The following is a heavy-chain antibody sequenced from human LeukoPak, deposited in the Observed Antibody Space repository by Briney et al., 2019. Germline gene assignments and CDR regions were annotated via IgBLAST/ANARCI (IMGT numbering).Heavy chain of an antibody. Sequence: SQTVSLTCTVSGGSISSGSYYWSWIRQPAGKGLEWIGRIYTSGSTNYNPSLKSRVTISVNTSKNQFSLKLSSVTAADTAVYYCARQGASWYMKDYWYFDLWGRGTLVTVSS. CDR1: GGSISSGSYY. CDR3: ARQGASWYMKDYWYFDL. J-gene: IGHJ2*01. V-gene: IGHV4-61*02. CDR2: IYTSGST. D-gene: IGHD6-13*01.